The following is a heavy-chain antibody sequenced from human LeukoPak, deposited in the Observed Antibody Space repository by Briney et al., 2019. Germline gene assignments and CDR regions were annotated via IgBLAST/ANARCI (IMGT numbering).Heavy chain of an antibody. CDR1: GVTFNTYA. J-gene: IGHJ4*02. CDR3: ARQSPNGDYSFDY. V-gene: IGHV7-4-1*02. D-gene: IGHD4-17*01. CDR2: INTNTGNP. Sequence: ASVKVSCKASGVTFNTYAVSWVRQAPGQGLEWMGWINTNTGNPTYAQDFTGRFVFSLDTSVSTAYLQISSLKAEDTAVYYCARQSPNGDYSFDYWGQGTLVTVSS.